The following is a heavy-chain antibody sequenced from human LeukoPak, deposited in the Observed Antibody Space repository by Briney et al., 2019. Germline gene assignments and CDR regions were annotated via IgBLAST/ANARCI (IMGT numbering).Heavy chain of an antibody. D-gene: IGHD3-10*01. Sequence: SETLSLTCAVYGGSFSGYYWSWIRQPPGEGLEWIGEINHSGSTNYNPSLKSRVTISVDTSKNQFSLKLSSVTAADTAVYYCARGRLNHYYGSGSIFDYWGQGTLVTVSS. CDR1: GGSFSGYY. J-gene: IGHJ4*02. CDR3: ARGRLNHYYGSGSIFDY. V-gene: IGHV4-34*01. CDR2: INHSGST.